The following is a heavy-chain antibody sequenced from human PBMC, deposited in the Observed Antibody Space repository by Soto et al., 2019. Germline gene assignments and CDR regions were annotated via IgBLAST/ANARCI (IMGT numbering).Heavy chain of an antibody. V-gene: IGHV5-51*01. CDR3: ARHIHCSSTSCYGYYYGMDV. CDR2: IYPGDSAT. J-gene: IGHJ6*02. CDR1: GYSFTSYW. D-gene: IGHD2-2*01. Sequence: GESLKISCKGSGYSFTSYWIGWVRQMPGKGLAWLGIIYPGDSATRYSASFQGQVTISADKTSSTAYLQRSSLKASDTAMYYCARHIHCSSTSCYGYYYGMDVWGQWSTVTVSS.